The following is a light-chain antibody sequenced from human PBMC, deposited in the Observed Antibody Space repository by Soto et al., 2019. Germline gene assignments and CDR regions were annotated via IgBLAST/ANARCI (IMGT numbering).Light chain of an antibody. Sequence: QSVLTQPASVSGTPGQSITVSCVGTSSDIGGYNYVSWYQQHPGKAPKLIIRDVSSRPSGVPTRFSGSKSGNTASLTISGLQVEDEGYYYCSSYAKTNAQLFGGGTKLTVL. CDR2: DVS. CDR1: SSDIGGYNY. J-gene: IGLJ2*01. CDR3: SSYAKTNAQL. V-gene: IGLV2-14*03.